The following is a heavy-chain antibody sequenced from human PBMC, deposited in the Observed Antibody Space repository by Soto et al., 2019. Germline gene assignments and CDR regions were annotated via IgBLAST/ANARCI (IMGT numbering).Heavy chain of an antibody. J-gene: IGHJ5*02. CDR1: GITSTTYA. CDR2: INTGNGNT. Sequence: QVQLVQSGAEVKKPGASVKVSCKASGITSTTYAIHWVRQAPGQGLEWMGWINTGNGNTRYSQRFLGRVSLTTDTSASTASMDLSSLTSEDTAVYYCATAISGYVTWGQGTLITVSS. V-gene: IGHV1-3*04. D-gene: IGHD5-12*01. CDR3: ATAISGYVT.